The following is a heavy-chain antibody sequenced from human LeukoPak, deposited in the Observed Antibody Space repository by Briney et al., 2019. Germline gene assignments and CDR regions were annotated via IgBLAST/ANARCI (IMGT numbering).Heavy chain of an antibody. D-gene: IGHD3-3*02. Sequence: ASVKVSCTTSGYTFTDYYMHWVRQAPGQGLEWMGWINPNSGDTNYAQKFQGGVTMTRDTSITTAYMELSRLKSDDTAVYYCASISHVWSGYYTAHFDYWGQGTLVTVSS. CDR3: ASISHVWSGYYTAHFDY. CDR1: GYTFTDYY. CDR2: INPNSGDT. V-gene: IGHV1-2*02. J-gene: IGHJ4*02.